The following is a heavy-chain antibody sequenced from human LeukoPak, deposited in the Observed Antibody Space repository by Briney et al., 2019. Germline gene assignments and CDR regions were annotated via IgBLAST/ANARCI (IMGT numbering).Heavy chain of an antibody. CDR2: IYTSGST. V-gene: IGHV4-61*02. Sequence: SETLSLTCSVSGGSISSGNYYWSWIRQPAGKGLEWIGRIYTSGSTNYNPSLKRRLTMSVDTSKNQFSLKLSPVTAADTAVYYCAMSIVMDADDAFDIWGQGTLVTVSS. J-gene: IGHJ3*02. D-gene: IGHD6-6*01. CDR1: GGSISSGNYY. CDR3: AMSIVMDADDAFDI.